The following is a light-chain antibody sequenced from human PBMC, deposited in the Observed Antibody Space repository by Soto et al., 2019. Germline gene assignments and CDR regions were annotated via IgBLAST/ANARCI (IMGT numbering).Light chain of an antibody. CDR3: AAWDASLSGHV. V-gene: IGLV1-47*02. CDR1: SSNIGSYP. Sequence: QSVLTQSPSASGTPGQRVTISCYGSSSNIGSYPVYWYQQLPGTAPKLLINSGDQRPSGVPDRFSASKSGTSASLAISGLRSEDEADYYCAAWDASLSGHVFGAGTKLTVL. J-gene: IGLJ1*01. CDR2: SGD.